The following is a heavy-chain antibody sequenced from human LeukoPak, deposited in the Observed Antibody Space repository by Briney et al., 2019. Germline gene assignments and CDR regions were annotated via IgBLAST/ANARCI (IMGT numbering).Heavy chain of an antibody. V-gene: IGHV3-21*01. CDR3: AGAGGLATSRAFDI. Sequence: GGSLRLSCAASGFTFNTYSMDWVRQAPGKGLEWVSSISSTSSYIYYADSVKGRFTISRDNAKNSLYLQMNSLRAEDTAVYYCAGAGGLATSRAFDIWGQGTMVTVSS. D-gene: IGHD5-12*01. CDR1: GFTFNTYS. J-gene: IGHJ3*02. CDR2: ISSTSSYI.